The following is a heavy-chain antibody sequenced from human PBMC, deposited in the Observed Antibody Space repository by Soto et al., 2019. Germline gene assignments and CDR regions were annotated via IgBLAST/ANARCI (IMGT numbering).Heavy chain of an antibody. CDR1: GYTFTSYY. J-gene: IGHJ5*02. D-gene: IGHD3-22*01. Sequence: ASVKVSCKASGYTFTSYYMHWARQAPGQGLEWMGIINPSGGSTSYAQKFQGRVTMTRDTSTSTAYMELSSLRSEDTAVFYCARSFTMIVVVTFDFGFAPGGQGTLVTVS. V-gene: IGHV1-46*01. CDR2: INPSGGST. CDR3: ARSFTMIVVVTFDFGFAP.